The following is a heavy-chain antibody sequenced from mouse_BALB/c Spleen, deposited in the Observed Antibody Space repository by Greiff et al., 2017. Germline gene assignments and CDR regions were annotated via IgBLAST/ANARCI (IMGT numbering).Heavy chain of an antibody. D-gene: IGHD2-2*01. J-gene: IGHJ4*01. Sequence: EVQLVESGGGLVQPGGSLRLSCATSGFTFTDYYMSWVRQPPGKALEWLGFIRNKANGYTTEYSASVKGRFTISRDNSQSILYLQMNTLRAEDSATYYCARRNYGYDEGYAMDYWGQGTSVTVSS. CDR2: IRNKANGYTT. CDR1: GFTFTDYY. CDR3: ARRNYGYDEGYAMDY. V-gene: IGHV7-3*02.